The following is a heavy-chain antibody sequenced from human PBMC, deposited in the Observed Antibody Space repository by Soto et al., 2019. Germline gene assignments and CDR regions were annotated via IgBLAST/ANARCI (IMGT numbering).Heavy chain of an antibody. CDR1: GFDFNNYW. CDR3: ARDQTTGDWFDA. V-gene: IGHV3-74*03. D-gene: IGHD4-17*01. CDR2: INGDGSDI. Sequence: EVPLVQSGGGLVQPGGSLRLSCGASGFDFNNYWMHWVRQDPGKGLVWVSRINGDGSDIKYADSVKGRFTISRDNAKNTVYLQMNSLRVEDTAVYYCARDQTTGDWFDAWGQGTLVTVSS. J-gene: IGHJ5*02.